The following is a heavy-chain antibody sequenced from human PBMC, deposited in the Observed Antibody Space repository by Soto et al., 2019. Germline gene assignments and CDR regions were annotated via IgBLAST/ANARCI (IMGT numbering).Heavy chain of an antibody. J-gene: IGHJ4*02. Sequence: QITLKETGHPLVKLAQTLPLTCAFSGFSLTNTRMGVAWIRHPPGKALACLALLYWDDDNQYSPSLKNRLTVSKDTSTNRVVWTITTIMPEDMGTYFCAYAGDFHLLSFGSCGPGNLATVSS. D-gene: IGHD2-2*01. CDR3: AYAGDFHLLSFGS. V-gene: IGHV2-5*02. CDR2: LYWDDDN. CDR1: GFSLTNTRMG.